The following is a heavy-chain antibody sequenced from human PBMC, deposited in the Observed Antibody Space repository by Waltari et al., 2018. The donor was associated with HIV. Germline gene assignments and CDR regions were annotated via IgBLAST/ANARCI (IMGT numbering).Heavy chain of an antibody. CDR3: ARSRSGGFAPRFDY. Sequence: QVQLVQSGAEVKELGTSVRVSCKASGYTFIGYDIHWVRQAAGQGLEWMGWMNPNSGHTGYEQSFQGRVIMTMNISIDTAYMELTSLKFEDTAVYFCARSRSGGFAPRFDYWGQGALVTVSS. D-gene: IGHD5-12*01. J-gene: IGHJ4*02. V-gene: IGHV1-8*01. CDR2: MNPNSGHT. CDR1: GYTFIGYD.